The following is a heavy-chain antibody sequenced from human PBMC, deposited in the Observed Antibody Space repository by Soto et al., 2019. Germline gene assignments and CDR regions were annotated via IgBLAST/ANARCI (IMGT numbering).Heavy chain of an antibody. V-gene: IGHV3-7*02. CDR3: APHPNSVFVPAPAYYSYSIDL. Sequence: PGGSLRLSCAASGFTFSSYWMSWFRQAPGKGLEWVANIKQDGSEKYYVDSVKGRFTISRDNAKNSLYLQMNSLRAEDTAVYYCAPHPNSVFVPAPAYYSYSIDLWGQGTNVT. D-gene: IGHD2-2*01. J-gene: IGHJ6*01. CDR1: GFTFSSYW. CDR2: IKQDGSEK.